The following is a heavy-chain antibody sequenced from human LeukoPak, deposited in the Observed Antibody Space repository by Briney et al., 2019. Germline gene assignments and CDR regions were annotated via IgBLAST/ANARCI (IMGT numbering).Heavy chain of an antibody. CDR3: AKAPVGWLRPLDY. D-gene: IGHD5-12*01. CDR1: GFTFSTYA. CDR2: NSASGETT. J-gene: IGHJ4*02. Sequence: GGSLRLSCAASGFTFSTYAMSWVRQAPGKGLEWVSGNSASGETTYYADSVKGRFTISRGNSRNTLHLQMNSLRVEDTAVYYCAKAPVGWLRPLDYWGQGTLVTVSS. V-gene: IGHV3-23*01.